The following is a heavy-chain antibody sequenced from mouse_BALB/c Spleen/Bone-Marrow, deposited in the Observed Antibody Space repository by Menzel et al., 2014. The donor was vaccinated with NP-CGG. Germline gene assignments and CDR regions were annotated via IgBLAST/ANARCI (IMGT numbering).Heavy chain of an antibody. D-gene: IGHD2-14*01. CDR3: VRDGDYRYACFTY. J-gene: IGHJ3*01. V-gene: IGHV5-4*02. Sequence: EVKLVESGGGLVKPGGSLKLSCAASGFTFSDYYIYWVRQTPEKRLEWVATISDGGTYTYYPDTVKGRFTISRDNAKNNLYLQMNGPKPEDTAMYYCVRDGDYRYACFTYWGQGTLVTVSA. CDR2: ISDGGTYT. CDR1: GFTFSDYY.